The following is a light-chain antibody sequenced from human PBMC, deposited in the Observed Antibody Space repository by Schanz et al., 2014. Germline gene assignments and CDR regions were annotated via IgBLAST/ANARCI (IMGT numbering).Light chain of an antibody. CDR1: DSNVGDND. J-gene: IGLJ3*02. V-gene: IGLV1-51*01. Sequence: QSVLTQPPSVSAAPGQKVTISCSGGDSNVGDNDVSWYQQFPGTAPKLLIYDANKRPSGIPDRFSVSKSGTSATLDITGLQTDDEADYYCGTWDSSLSVVVFGGGTKLTVL. CDR2: DAN. CDR3: GTWDSSLSVVV.